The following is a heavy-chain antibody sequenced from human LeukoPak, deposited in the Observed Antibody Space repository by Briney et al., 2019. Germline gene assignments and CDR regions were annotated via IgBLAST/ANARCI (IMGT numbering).Heavy chain of an antibody. CDR2: IYTSGST. V-gene: IGHV4-61*02. CDR1: GGPISSGSYY. CDR3: ARDKGYHDAFDI. J-gene: IGHJ3*02. D-gene: IGHD5-12*01. Sequence: SETLSLTCTVSGGPISSGSYYWSWIRQPAGKGLEWIGRIYTSGSTNYNPSLKSRVTISVDTSKNQFSLKLSSVTAADTAVYYCARDKGYHDAFDIWGQGTMVTVSS.